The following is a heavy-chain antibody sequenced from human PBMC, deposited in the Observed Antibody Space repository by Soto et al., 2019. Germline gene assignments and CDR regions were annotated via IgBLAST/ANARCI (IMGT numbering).Heavy chain of an antibody. CDR3: ARLYNYDSSGYYYVEDF. D-gene: IGHD3-22*01. J-gene: IGHJ4*02. CDR2: ISAYNGNT. CDR1: VYTFNRNA. V-gene: IGHV1-18*01. Sequence: ASATVPCPGSVYTFNRNAGSGVRKDRGQRLEWMGWISAYNGNTNYAQKLQGRVTMTTDTSTSTAYMELRSLRSADTAVYYCARLYNYDSSGYYYVEDFWGQGTLVTVSP.